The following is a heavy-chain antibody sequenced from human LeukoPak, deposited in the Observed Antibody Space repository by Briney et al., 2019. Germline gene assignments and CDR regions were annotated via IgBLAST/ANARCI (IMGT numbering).Heavy chain of an antibody. V-gene: IGHV1-58*02. Sequence: GAPVEVSCKASGFTFTSSAMQWVRQARGQRLEWIGWIVVGSGNTKYAQKFQERVTITRDMSTSTAYMELSSLRSEDTAVYYCAAGINLFDYWGQGTLVTVSS. CDR3: AAGINLFDY. CDR1: GFTFTSSA. D-gene: IGHD1-14*01. CDR2: IVVGSGNT. J-gene: IGHJ4*02.